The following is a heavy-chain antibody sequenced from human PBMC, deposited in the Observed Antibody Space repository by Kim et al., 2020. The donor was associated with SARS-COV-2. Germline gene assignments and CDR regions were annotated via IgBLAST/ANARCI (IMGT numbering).Heavy chain of an antibody. D-gene: IGHD2-21*02. CDR1: GFTFSSYA. CDR3: AKAHGIYCGGDCYPADSIDY. V-gene: IGHV3-23*01. Sequence: GGSLRLSCAASGFTFSSYAMSWVRQAPGKGLEWVSAISGSGGSTYYADSVKGRFTISRDNSKNTLYLQMNSLRAEDTAVYYCAKAHGIYCGGDCYPADSIDYWGQGTLVTVSS. J-gene: IGHJ4*02. CDR2: ISGSGGST.